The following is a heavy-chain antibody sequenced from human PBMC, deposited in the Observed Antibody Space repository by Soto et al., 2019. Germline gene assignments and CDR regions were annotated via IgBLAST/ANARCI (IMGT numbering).Heavy chain of an antibody. CDR1: GGSMNSHDYY. CDR2: IHNSGST. CDR3: ARGEVRGPFDI. D-gene: IGHD3-10*01. Sequence: QQQLQESGPGLVKPSQTLSLTCTVSGGSMNSHDYYWSWIRQPPGKGLEWIGYIHNSGSTYYNPPLEGRLAISSDRSKNQFSLRLNSVTAADTALYFCARGEVRGPFDIWGQGTKVTVSS. V-gene: IGHV4-30-4*01. J-gene: IGHJ3*02.